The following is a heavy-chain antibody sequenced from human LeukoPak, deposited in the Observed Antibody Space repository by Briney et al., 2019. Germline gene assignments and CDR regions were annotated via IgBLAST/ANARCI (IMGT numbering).Heavy chain of an antibody. Sequence: GGSLRLSCAASGFTFTTYEMNWVRQAPGKGLEWVSFISSSGSIIYYADSVQGRFTISRDNSKNTLSLQMNSLRVEDTAIYYCAKDIQLSTWGLGTMVTVSS. CDR2: ISSSGSII. D-gene: IGHD5-24*01. CDR3: AKDIQLST. CDR1: GFTFTTYE. J-gene: IGHJ3*01. V-gene: IGHV3-48*03.